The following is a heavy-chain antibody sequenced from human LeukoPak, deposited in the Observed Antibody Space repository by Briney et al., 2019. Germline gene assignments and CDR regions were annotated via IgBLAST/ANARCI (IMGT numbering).Heavy chain of an antibody. V-gene: IGHV4-61*02. CDR1: AGSINSDDYY. CDR2: IYSPGT. CDR3: ARGIGTSYESSCDAFDI. J-gene: IGHJ3*02. D-gene: IGHD3-22*01. Sequence: SQTLSPTCTVSAGSINSDDYYWSWIRQPAGKGLEWIGRIYSPGTNYNYNPSLKSRVTISIDTSKNQLSLMRTSVTAGDTAVYYCARGIGTSYESSCDAFDIWGQGTMVTVSS.